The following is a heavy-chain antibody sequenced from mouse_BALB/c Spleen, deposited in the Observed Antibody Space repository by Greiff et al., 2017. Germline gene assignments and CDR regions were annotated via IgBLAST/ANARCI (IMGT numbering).Heavy chain of an antibody. D-gene: IGHD2-1*01. CDR2: ISYDGSN. CDR1: GYSITSGYY. Sequence: ESGPGLVKPSQSLSLTCSVTGYSITSGYYWNWIRQFPGNKLEWMGYISYDGSNNYNPSLKNRISITRDTSKNQFFLKLNSVTTEDTATYYCAREDYGNYWYFDVWGAGTTVTVSS. V-gene: IGHV3-6*02. J-gene: IGHJ1*01. CDR3: AREDYGNYWYFDV.